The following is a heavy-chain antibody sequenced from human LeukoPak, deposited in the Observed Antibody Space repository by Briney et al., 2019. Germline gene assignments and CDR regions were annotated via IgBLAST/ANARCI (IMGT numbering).Heavy chain of an antibody. CDR3: AKCLRQLASKYYFDY. CDR1: GFTFSSYA. J-gene: IGHJ4*02. Sequence: GGSLRLSCAASGFTFSSYAMSWVRQAPGKGLEWVSAISGSGGSTYYADSVKGRFTISRDNSKNTLCLQMNSLRAEDTAVYYCAKCLRQLASKYYFDYWGQGTLVTVSS. CDR2: ISGSGGST. D-gene: IGHD5/OR15-5a*01. V-gene: IGHV3-23*01.